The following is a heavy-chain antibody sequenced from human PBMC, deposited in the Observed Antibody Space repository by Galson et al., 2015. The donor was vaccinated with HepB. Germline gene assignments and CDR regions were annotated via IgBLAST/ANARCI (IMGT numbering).Heavy chain of an antibody. CDR2: ISSNGGST. CDR1: GFTFSSYA. Sequence: SLRLSCAASGFTFSSYAMHWVRQAPGKGLEYVSAISSNGGSTYHADSVKGRFTISRDNSKSTLYLQMSSLRAEDTAVYYCVKDTSSGSYHAGYFDYWGQGTLVTVSS. V-gene: IGHV3-64D*06. J-gene: IGHJ4*02. D-gene: IGHD1-26*01. CDR3: VKDTSSGSYHAGYFDY.